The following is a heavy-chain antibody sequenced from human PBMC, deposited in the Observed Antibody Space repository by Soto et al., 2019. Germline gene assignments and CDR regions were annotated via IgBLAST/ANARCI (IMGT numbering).Heavy chain of an antibody. J-gene: IGHJ4*02. CDR2: IHTSGDT. CDR1: GFSVGGNH. D-gene: IGHD2-8*01. CDR3: ARGVNDDS. V-gene: IGHV3-53*01. Sequence: HPGGSLRLSCAASGFSVGGNHLTWVRQAPGKGLEGVAVIHTSGDTYYADSVQGRFTISRDNSKNTVYLQMNSLRVGDTAMYFCARGVNDDSWGQGTLVTVSS.